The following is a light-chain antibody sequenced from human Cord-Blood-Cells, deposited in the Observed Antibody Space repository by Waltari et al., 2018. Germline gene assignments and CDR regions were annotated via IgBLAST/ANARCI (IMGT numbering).Light chain of an antibody. CDR3: QQRSNWYT. CDR2: DAC. V-gene: IGKV3-11*01. J-gene: IGKJ2*01. Sequence: ASQSVSSYLAWYQQTPGQAPRLLIYDACNRATGIPARFSGSGSGTDFTLTISSLEPEDFAVYYCQQRSNWYTFGQGTKLEIK. CDR1: QSVSSY.